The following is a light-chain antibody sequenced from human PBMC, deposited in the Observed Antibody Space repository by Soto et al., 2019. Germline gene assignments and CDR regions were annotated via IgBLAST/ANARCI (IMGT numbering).Light chain of an antibody. CDR1: QSISSY. V-gene: IGKV1-39*01. CDR3: QQLRSYPST. Sequence: DIQMTQSPSSLSASVGDRVTITCRASQSISSYLNWYQQKLGKAPKVLIYAASNLQSGVPSRFSGSGSGTDFTLTISSLQPEDFATYYCQQLRSYPSTFGGGTKVDIK. CDR2: AAS. J-gene: IGKJ4*01.